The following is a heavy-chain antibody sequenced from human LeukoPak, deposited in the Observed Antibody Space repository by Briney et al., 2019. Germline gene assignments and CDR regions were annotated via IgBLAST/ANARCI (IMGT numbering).Heavy chain of an antibody. CDR3: ARGSSWSLDY. J-gene: IGHJ4*02. CDR2: IKTDGSTT. V-gene: IGHV3-74*01. CDR1: GSTFSRYW. D-gene: IGHD6-13*01. Sequence: GGSLRLSCAASGSTFSRYWMHWARQAPGKGLVWVSHIKTDGSTTSYADSVKGRFTVSRDNAKNTLYLQMNSLRVEDTAVYYCARGSSWSLDYWGQGTLVTVSS.